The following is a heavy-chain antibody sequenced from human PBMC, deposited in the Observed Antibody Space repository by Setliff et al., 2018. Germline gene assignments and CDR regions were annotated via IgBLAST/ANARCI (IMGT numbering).Heavy chain of an antibody. Sequence: ASVKVSCKTSGYNFITFGISWVRQAPGQGLEWMGWISPYNEKTNYAEKFQGRVTMTTDTSTTTVYMELRSLTSDDTAVYYCARGPPDFVVVPAAAKFDYWGQGTLVTVSS. CDR3: ARGPPDFVVVPAAAKFDY. V-gene: IGHV1-18*01. J-gene: IGHJ4*02. CDR2: ISPYNEKT. D-gene: IGHD2-2*01. CDR1: GYNFITFG.